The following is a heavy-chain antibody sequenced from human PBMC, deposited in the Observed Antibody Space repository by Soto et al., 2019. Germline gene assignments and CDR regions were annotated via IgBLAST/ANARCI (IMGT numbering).Heavy chain of an antibody. CDR3: AREVAVAGPFDY. CDR2: ISSSSSYI. V-gene: IGHV3-21*01. CDR1: GFTFSSYS. Sequence: EVQLVESGGGLVKPGGSLRLSCAASGFTFSSYSMNWVRQAPGKGLEWVSSISSSSSYIYYADSVKGRFTITRDNANNSMYLQMNSVRAEDMAVYYFAREVAVAGPFDYWGQGTLVAVSS. D-gene: IGHD6-19*01. J-gene: IGHJ4*02.